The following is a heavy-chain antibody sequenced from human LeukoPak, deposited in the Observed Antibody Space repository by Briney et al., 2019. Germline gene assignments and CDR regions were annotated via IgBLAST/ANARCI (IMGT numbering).Heavy chain of an antibody. CDR1: GSSISSSSYY. Sequence: SETLSLTCTASGSSISSSSYYWGWIRQPPGKGLEWIGSIYYSGSTYYNPSLKSRVTIAVDTSKNQFSLKLSSVTAADTAVYYCAREDYGDYRGAIDYWGQGTLVTVSS. V-gene: IGHV4-39*07. CDR2: IYYSGST. J-gene: IGHJ4*02. CDR3: AREDYGDYRGAIDY. D-gene: IGHD4-17*01.